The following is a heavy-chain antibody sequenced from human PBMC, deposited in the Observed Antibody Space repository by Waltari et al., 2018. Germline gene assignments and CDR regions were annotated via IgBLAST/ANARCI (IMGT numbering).Heavy chain of an antibody. CDR1: GCSISSYH. D-gene: IGHD4-17*01. Sequence: QVQLQESGPGLVQPSETLSLTCTASGCSISSYHWNWILQPAGKGLEWIGRIYTSGSTNYNPSLKSRVTMSVDTSKNQFSLKLSSVTAADTAVYYCARASPRLRYGDRNYDWYFDLWGRGTLVTVSS. CDR2: IYTSGST. J-gene: IGHJ2*01. CDR3: ARASPRLRYGDRNYDWYFDL. V-gene: IGHV4-4*07.